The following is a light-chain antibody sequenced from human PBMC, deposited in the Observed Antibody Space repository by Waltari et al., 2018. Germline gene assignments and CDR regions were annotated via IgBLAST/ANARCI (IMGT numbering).Light chain of an antibody. CDR2: NNY. CDR3: ATWDDSLKGFV. CDR1: SSHLGCNP. J-gene: IGLJ1*01. V-gene: IGLV1-44*01. Sequence: QSVLTQPPSASGPPGQRVTISCSGRSSHLGCNPVTWYQHPPGTPPRPPISNNYYRPSGVPDRFSGSKSGTSASLAISGLQSEDEAVFYCATWDDSLKGFVFGSGTKVTVL.